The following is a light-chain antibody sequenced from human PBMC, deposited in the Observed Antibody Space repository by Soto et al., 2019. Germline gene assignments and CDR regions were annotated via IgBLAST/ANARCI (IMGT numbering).Light chain of an antibody. CDR2: STF. CDR1: QSINSY. CDR3: QQSYSIPLT. J-gene: IGKJ4*01. V-gene: IGKV1-39*01. Sequence: DIQMTQSPSSLSASVGDRVTIPCRASQSINSYLNWYQQKPGKAPKLLVYSTFNLQSGVPSRFSGSGSGTEYTLTISSLQPEDFATYYCQQSYSIPLTFGGETKVEIK.